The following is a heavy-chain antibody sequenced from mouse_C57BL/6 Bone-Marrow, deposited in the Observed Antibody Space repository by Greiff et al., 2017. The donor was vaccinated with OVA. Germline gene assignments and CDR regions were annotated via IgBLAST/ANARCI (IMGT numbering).Heavy chain of an antibody. Sequence: QVQLKQPGAELVKPGASVKLSCKASGYTFTSYWMHWVKQRPGQGLEWIGMIHPNSGSTNYNEKFKSKATLTVDKSSSTAYMQLSSLTSEDSAVYYCARERITTDYWGQGTTLTVSS. CDR2: IHPNSGST. CDR1: GYTFTSYW. J-gene: IGHJ2*01. V-gene: IGHV1-64*01. CDR3: ARERITTDY. D-gene: IGHD1-1*01.